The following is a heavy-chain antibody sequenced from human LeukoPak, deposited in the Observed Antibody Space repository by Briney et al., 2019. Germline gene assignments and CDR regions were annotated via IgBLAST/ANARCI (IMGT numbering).Heavy chain of an antibody. CDR2: INPSGGST. J-gene: IGHJ3*02. CDR1: GYTFTNYY. V-gene: IGHV1-46*01. Sequence: ASVKVSCKACGYTFTNYYIHWLRQAPGQGLEWMALINPSGGSTHYAQKFQGRVTVTRDTSTSTVYMELTSVRSVYTAVYYCACLHYAFDIWGQGTMVTVSS. CDR3: ACLHYAFDI.